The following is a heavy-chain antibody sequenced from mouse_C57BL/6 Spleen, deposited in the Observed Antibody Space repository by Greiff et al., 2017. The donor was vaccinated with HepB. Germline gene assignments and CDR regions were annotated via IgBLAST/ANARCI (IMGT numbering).Heavy chain of an antibody. CDR2: IHPNSGST. CDR3: ARGDGNPYYYAMDY. CDR1: GYTFTSYW. Sequence: QVQLQQPGAELVKPGASVKLSCKASGYTFTSYWMHWVKQRPGQGLEWIGMIHPNSGSTNYNEKFKSKATLTVDKSSSTAYMQLSSLTSEDSAVYYCARGDGNPYYYAMDYWGQGTSVTVSS. D-gene: IGHD2-1*01. V-gene: IGHV1-64*01. J-gene: IGHJ4*01.